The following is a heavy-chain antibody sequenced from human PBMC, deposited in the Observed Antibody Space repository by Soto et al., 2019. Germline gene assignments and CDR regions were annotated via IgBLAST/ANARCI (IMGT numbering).Heavy chain of an antibody. Sequence: QVQLQESGPGLVRPSQTLSLTCTVSGGSISTSDYYWSWIRQHPVRGLEWIGYVYFSGDTFYNPSLESQVVISVETSENRFSLKLTSVTAADTAVYYCARDPRRTRGWHFDLWGRGTLVTVSS. V-gene: IGHV4-31*01. CDR3: ARDPRRTRGWHFDL. CDR2: VYFSGDT. J-gene: IGHJ2*01. D-gene: IGHD3-10*01. CDR1: GGSISTSDYY.